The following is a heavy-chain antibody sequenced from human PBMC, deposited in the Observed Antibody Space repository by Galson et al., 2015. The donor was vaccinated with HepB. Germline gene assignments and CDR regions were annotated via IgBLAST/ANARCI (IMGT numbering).Heavy chain of an antibody. CDR3: ARDTYYYDSSGHGAFDI. CDR1: GLTFIRHA. CDR2: IWYDGSNK. Sequence: SLRLSCAASGLTFIRHAMNWVRQAPGKGLEWVAVIWYDGSNKYYADSVKGRFTISRDNSKNTLYLQMNSLRAEDTAVYYCARDTYYYDSSGHGAFDIWGQGTMVTVTS. V-gene: IGHV3-33*08. J-gene: IGHJ3*02. D-gene: IGHD3-22*01.